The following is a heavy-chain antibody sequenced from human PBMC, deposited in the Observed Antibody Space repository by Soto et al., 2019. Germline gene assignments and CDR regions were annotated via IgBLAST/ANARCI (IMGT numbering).Heavy chain of an antibody. CDR2: IYYSGST. D-gene: IGHD2-21*02. CDR3: ARQRTSVVTKAYFDV. Sequence: PSETLCVTCTFTGYSISSRTYYWGWIRQPPGKGLEWIGSIYYSGSTYNNPSLRSRVSMSIDTSKDQFSLKLKSVTAADTALYFCARQRTSVVTKAYFDVWGPGSMVTVSS. J-gene: IGHJ4*02. V-gene: IGHV4-39*01. CDR1: GYSISSRTYY.